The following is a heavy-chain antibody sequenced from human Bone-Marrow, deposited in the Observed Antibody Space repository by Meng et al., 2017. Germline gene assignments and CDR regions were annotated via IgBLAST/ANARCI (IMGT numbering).Heavy chain of an antibody. J-gene: IGHJ4*02. CDR3: TRDGYSDCSRTSCFDS. CDR1: GYTLINYA. Sequence: ASVKVSCKASGYTLINYAINWLRQAPGQGLQWMGWIDIKTGNPTYVPGFTGRLVFSFDTSVSTAYLQISALKADDTAIYYCTRDGYSDCSRTSCFDSWGQGTLVTGSS. V-gene: IGHV7-4-1*02. CDR2: IDIKTGNP. D-gene: IGHD2-2*01.